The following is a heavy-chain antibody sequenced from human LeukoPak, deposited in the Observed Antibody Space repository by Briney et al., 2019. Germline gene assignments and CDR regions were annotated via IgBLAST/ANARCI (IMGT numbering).Heavy chain of an antibody. CDR1: GFTFSSYA. D-gene: IGHD4-17*01. CDR2: ISYSSIYI. J-gene: IGHJ6*02. V-gene: IGHV3-21*01. CDR3: ARDWPTTVTTAGMDV. Sequence: GGSLRLSCAASGFTFSSYAMHWVRQAPGKGLEWVSYISYSSIYIYYADSVKGRFTISRDNAKNSLYLQMSSLRGEDTAVYYCARDWPTTVTTAGMDVWGQGTTVTVSS.